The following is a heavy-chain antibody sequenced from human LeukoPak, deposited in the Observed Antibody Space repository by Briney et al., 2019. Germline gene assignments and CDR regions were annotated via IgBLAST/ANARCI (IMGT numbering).Heavy chain of an antibody. CDR1: GGTFSSDA. CDR2: LIPLFGRS. CDR3: STSNRDFLSGSPFQHYHSMDV. Sequence: SVKVSCTASGGTFSSDAISWVRQAPGQGLEWMGGLIPLFGRSNYAQKFQGRVTLTTDESTTTAYMELSSLRSEDTAVYYCSTSNRDFLSGSPFQHYHSMDVWGQGTTVTVSS. V-gene: IGHV1-69*05. D-gene: IGHD3-10*01. J-gene: IGHJ6*02.